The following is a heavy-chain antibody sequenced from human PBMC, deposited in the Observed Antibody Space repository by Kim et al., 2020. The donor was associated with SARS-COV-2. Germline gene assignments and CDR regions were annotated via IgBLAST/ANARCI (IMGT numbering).Heavy chain of an antibody. J-gene: IGHJ4*02. V-gene: IGHV1-3*01. CDR3: ARDGTTRNGGYYFDY. CDR1: GYTFTSYA. CDR2: INVGYGNT. Sequence: ASVKVSCKASGYTFTSYAMHWVRQAPGQGLEWMGWINVGYGNTRHLQKFQGRVTITRDTSASTAYMELSGLRSEDTAVYFCARDGTTRNGGYYFDYWGQGALVSVSS. D-gene: IGHD1-1*01.